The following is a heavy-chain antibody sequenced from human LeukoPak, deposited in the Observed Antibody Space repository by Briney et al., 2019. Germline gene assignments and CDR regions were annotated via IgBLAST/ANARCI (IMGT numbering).Heavy chain of an antibody. CDR2: IYYSGST. J-gene: IGHJ4*02. CDR1: GGSVSSGSYY. V-gene: IGHV4-61*01. Sequence: SETLSLTCTVSGGSVSSGSYYWSWLRQPPGKGLEWIGYIYYSGSTNYNPSLKSRVTISVDTSKNQFSLKLSSVTAADTAVYYCARGLLNLRYVDWLPAEFDYWGQGTLVTVSS. CDR3: ARGLLNLRYVDWLPAEFDY. D-gene: IGHD3-9*01.